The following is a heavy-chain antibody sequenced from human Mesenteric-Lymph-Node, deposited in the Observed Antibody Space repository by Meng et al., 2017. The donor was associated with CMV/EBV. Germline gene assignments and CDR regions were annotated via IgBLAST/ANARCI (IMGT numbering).Heavy chain of an antibody. CDR1: GCTFTGHY. CDR2: INPASMGT. V-gene: IGHV1-2*06. J-gene: IGHJ4*02. D-gene: IGHD3-10*01. Sequence: SCKASGCTFTGHYIHWMRQALGQGLEWMGRINPASMGTNYAQKFQGRVTMTRDTSISTAYMELTRLTSDDTAVYYCARDDAVGSLDCWGQGTLVTVSS. CDR3: ARDDAVGSLDC.